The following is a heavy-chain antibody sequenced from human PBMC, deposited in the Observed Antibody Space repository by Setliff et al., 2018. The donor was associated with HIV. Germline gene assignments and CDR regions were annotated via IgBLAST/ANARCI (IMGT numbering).Heavy chain of an antibody. Sequence: GASVKVSCKASGDTFNFYGLNWVRQAPGQGLEWMGKIIPKSDTRDYAQKLRGRVTITADKPSNTVYMELTSLTSEDTAVYYCAREHGEYCSGGTCYYHYYFDYWGPGTLVTVSS. D-gene: IGHD2-15*01. CDR3: AREHGEYCSGGTCYYHYYFDY. CDR2: IIPKSDTR. J-gene: IGHJ4*02. V-gene: IGHV1-69*06. CDR1: GDTFNFYG.